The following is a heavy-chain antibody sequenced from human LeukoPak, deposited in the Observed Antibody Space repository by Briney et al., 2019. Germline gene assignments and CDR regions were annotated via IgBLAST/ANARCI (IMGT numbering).Heavy chain of an antibody. J-gene: IGHJ4*02. CDR1: GGSISSSSYY. Sequence: SETLSLTCTVSGGSISSSSYYWGWIRQPPGKGLEWIGSIYYSGSTYYNPSLKSRVTISIDTSKNQFSLKLSSVTAADTAMYYCARDNDQLGLDPFDYWGQGTLVTVSS. CDR2: IYYSGST. V-gene: IGHV4-39*07. CDR3: ARDNDQLGLDPFDY. D-gene: IGHD1-1*01.